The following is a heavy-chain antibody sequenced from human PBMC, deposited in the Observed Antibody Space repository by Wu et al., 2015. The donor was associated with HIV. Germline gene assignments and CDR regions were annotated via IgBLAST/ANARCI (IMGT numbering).Heavy chain of an antibody. D-gene: IGHD2-21*02. Sequence: QVQLVQSGAEVKKPGASVKVSCKASGYTFTSYGISWVRQAPGQGLEWMGWISAYNGNTNYAQKLQGRVTMTTDTSTSTAYMELRSLRSDDTAVYYCARDPDRAYCGGDCYSGFDYVGPGNAGHRLL. V-gene: IGHV1-18*01. J-gene: IGHJ4*02. CDR1: GYTFTSYG. CDR2: ISAYNGNT. CDR3: ARDPDRAYCGGDCYSGFDY.